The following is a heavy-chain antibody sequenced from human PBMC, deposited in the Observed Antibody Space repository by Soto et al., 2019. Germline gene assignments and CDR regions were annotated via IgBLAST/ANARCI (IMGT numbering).Heavy chain of an antibody. CDR3: AKDLHRAYCSGGSCDPGFDY. CDR1: GFTFSSYG. D-gene: IGHD2-15*01. V-gene: IGHV3-30*18. CDR2: ISYDGSNN. Sequence: QVQLVESGGGVVQPGRSLRLSCAASGFTFSSYGMHWVRQAPGKGLEWVAVISYDGSNNYYADSVKGRFTISRDNSKNTLYLQMNSLRAEDTAVYYCAKDLHRAYCSGGSCDPGFDYWGQGTLVTVSS. J-gene: IGHJ4*02.